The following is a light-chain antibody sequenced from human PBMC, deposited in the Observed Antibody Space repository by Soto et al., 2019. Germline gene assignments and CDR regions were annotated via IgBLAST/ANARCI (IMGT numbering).Light chain of an antibody. J-gene: IGLJ1*01. CDR3: SSYSGTNYHYV. CDR2: EVS. V-gene: IGLV2-8*01. Sequence: QSALTQPPSASGSFGQSVTISCTGTSSDVGGYNYVSWYQQHPGKAPKLMIYEVSERPSGVPDRFSGSKSRNTASLTVSGLQADDEADYYCSSYSGTNYHYVFGTGTKVTVL. CDR1: SSDVGGYNY.